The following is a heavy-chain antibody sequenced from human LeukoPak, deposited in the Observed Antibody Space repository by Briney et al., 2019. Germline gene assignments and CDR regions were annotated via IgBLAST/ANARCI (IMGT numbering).Heavy chain of an antibody. V-gene: IGHV3-23*01. CDR1: GFTFSSYA. CDR2: ASGSGSNT. D-gene: IGHD3-9*01. Sequence: GGSLRLSCAASGFTFSSYAMGWVRQAPGKGLEWVSVASGSGSNTYYADSVKGRFTISRDNSKNTLYLQMNSLRAEDTAVYYCAKFRTILTGRIDYWGQGTLVTVSS. J-gene: IGHJ4*02. CDR3: AKFRTILTGRIDY.